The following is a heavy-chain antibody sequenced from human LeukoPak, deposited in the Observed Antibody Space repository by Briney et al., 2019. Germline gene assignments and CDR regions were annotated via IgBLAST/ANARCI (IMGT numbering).Heavy chain of an antibody. CDR2: ISSSGRTT. CDR1: GFTFSSYE. Sequence: GGSLRLSCAASGFTFSSYEMNWVRQVPGKGLEWVSYISSSGRTTKYADSVKGRFTISRDNDKSSLYLQMNSLRAEDTAVYYCARTRSSSSDFDYWGQGTLVTVSS. J-gene: IGHJ4*02. D-gene: IGHD6-6*01. CDR3: ARTRSSSSDFDY. V-gene: IGHV3-48*03.